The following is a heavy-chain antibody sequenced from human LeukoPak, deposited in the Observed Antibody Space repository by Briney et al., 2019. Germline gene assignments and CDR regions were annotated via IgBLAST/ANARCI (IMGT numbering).Heavy chain of an antibody. CDR3: AKSYSSAFDY. Sequence: GGSLRLSCAASGFTFSDYWMHWVRQAPDEGLVWVSRINSDGSSTNYADSVKGRFTISRDNSKNTLYLQMNSLRAEDTAVYYCAKSYSSAFDYWGQGTLVTVSS. CDR2: INSDGSST. V-gene: IGHV3-74*01. J-gene: IGHJ4*02. D-gene: IGHD6-25*01. CDR1: GFTFSDYW.